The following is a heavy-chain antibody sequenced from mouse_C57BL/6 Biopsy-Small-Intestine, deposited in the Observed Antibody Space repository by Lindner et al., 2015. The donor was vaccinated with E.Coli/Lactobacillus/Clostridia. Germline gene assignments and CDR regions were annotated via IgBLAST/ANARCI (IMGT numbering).Heavy chain of an antibody. CDR3: ARGSNYVFDY. D-gene: IGHD2-5*01. J-gene: IGHJ2*01. CDR2: ISYSDST. CDR1: GYSITSDY. V-gene: IGHV3-8*01. Sequence: QLQESGPGLAKPSQTLSLTCSVTGYSITSDYWNWIRKFPGNKLEHMGSISYSDSTHYNPSLKSRISITRDTSKNQYYLQLNSVTTEDTATYYCARGSNYVFDYWGQGTTLTVSS.